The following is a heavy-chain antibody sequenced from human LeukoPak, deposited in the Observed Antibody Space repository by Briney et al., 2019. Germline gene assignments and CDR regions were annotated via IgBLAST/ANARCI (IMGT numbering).Heavy chain of an antibody. Sequence: GASVKVSCKPSGYTFTSYDINWVRQATGQGLEWMGWMNPNSGNTGYAQKFQGRVTITRNTSISTAYMELSSLRSEDTAVYYCATHYDFWSGYGYWGQGTLVTVSS. V-gene: IGHV1-8*03. CDR1: GYTFTSYD. CDR3: ATHYDFWSGYGY. CDR2: MNPNSGNT. J-gene: IGHJ4*02. D-gene: IGHD3-3*01.